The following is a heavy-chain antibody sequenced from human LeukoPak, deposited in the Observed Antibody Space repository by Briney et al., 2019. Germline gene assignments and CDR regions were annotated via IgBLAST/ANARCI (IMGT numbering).Heavy chain of an antibody. D-gene: IGHD6-6*01. V-gene: IGHV1-2*02. CDR2: INPNSGGT. J-gene: IGHJ4*02. CDR3: ARAGVAARHLDY. CDR1: GYTFTGYY. Sequence: ASVKVSCKASGYTFTGYYMHRVRQAPGQGHEWMGWINPNSGGTNYAQKFQGRITMTRDTSISTAYMELSRLRSDDTAVYYCARAGVAARHLDYWGQGTLVTVSS.